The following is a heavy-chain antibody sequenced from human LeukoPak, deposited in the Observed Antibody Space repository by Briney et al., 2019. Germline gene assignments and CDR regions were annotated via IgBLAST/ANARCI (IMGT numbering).Heavy chain of an antibody. D-gene: IGHD3-10*01. CDR2: NYSGGNT. Sequence: PGGALRLSCAASWFTVSRNYISWGRHAPGEGLEWGFVNYSGGNTYYADSVKGRFTIPRDNSNNTLYLQMNSLPAEDTAVYYCANLPRGDYWGLGTLVTVSS. J-gene: IGHJ4*02. CDR3: ANLPRGDY. V-gene: IGHV3-53*01. CDR1: WFTVSRNY.